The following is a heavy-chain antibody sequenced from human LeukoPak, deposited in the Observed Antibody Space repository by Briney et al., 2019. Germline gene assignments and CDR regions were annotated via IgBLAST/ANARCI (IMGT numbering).Heavy chain of an antibody. CDR1: GFTFSSYE. Sequence: GSLRLSCAASGFTFSSYEMNWARQAPGKGLEWVSYISSSGSTIYYADSVKGRFTISRDNAKNSLYLQMNSLRAEDTAVYYCARDVLTPNSYGMDVWGQGTRSPSP. CDR3: ARDVLTPNSYGMDV. CDR2: ISSSGSTI. D-gene: IGHD4-23*01. V-gene: IGHV3-48*03. J-gene: IGHJ6*02.